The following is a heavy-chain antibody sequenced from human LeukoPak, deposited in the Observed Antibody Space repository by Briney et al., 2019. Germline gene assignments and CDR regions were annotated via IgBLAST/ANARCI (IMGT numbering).Heavy chain of an antibody. Sequence: SETLSLTCTVSGYSISSGYYWAWIRQPPGKGLEWIGGVYHSGSTYYSPSLRSRVTISMDTSKNQFFLRLNSVTAADTAVYYCARDHYGSGSTLCYWGQGTLVTVSS. D-gene: IGHD3-10*01. CDR2: VYHSGST. CDR1: GYSISSGYY. V-gene: IGHV4-38-2*02. J-gene: IGHJ4*02. CDR3: ARDHYGSGSTLCY.